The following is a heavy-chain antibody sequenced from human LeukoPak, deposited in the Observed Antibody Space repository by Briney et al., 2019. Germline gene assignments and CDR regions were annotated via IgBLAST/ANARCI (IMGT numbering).Heavy chain of an antibody. Sequence: GRSLRLSCAASGFTFDDYAMHWVRQAPGKGLEWVSGISWNSGSIGYADSVKGRFTISRDNAKNSLYLQMNSLRAEDTALYYCAKDESLYSRDVEDAFDIGGQGPMVTVS. CDR3: AKDESLYSRDVEDAFDI. J-gene: IGHJ3*02. CDR2: ISWNSGSI. CDR1: GFTFDDYA. D-gene: IGHD2-21*01. V-gene: IGHV3-9*01.